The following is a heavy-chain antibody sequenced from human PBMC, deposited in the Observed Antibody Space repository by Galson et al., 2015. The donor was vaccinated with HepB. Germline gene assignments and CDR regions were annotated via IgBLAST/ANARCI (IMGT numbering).Heavy chain of an antibody. CDR2: IWYDGSNK. CDR1: GFTFSSYG. Sequence: SLRLSCAASGFTFSSYGMHWVRQAPGKGLEWVAVIWYDGSNKYYADSVKGRFTISRDNSKNTLYLQMNSLRAEDTAVYYCAKGSGIKWELTLPFDYWGQGTLVTVSS. CDR3: AKGSGIKWELTLPFDY. V-gene: IGHV3-33*06. J-gene: IGHJ4*02. D-gene: IGHD1-26*01.